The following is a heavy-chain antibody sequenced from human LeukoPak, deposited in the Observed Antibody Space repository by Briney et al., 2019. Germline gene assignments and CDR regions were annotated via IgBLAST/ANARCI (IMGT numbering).Heavy chain of an antibody. J-gene: IGHJ4*02. V-gene: IGHV5-10-1*01. CDR3: ARLVDSSFDY. Sequence: GESLKISGKGSGYSFSTYWISWVRQLLGKGLEWMGRIDPSDSYTNYSPSFQGHGTISADKSISTAYLQWSSLKASDTAMYYCARLVDSSFDYWGQGTLVTVSS. D-gene: IGHD3-22*01. CDR2: IDPSDSYT. CDR1: GYSFSTYW.